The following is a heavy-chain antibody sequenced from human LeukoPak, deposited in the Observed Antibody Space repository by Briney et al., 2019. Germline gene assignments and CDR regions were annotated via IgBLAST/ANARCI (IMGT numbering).Heavy chain of an antibody. CDR3: ARDPIVTTIQRFDY. V-gene: IGHV3-48*01. J-gene: IGHJ4*02. CDR1: GFTFSSYS. Sequence: GGSLRLSCTAAGFTFSSYSMSWVRQAPGKGLEWVSYISSSTTTTYYADSVKGRFTISRDNAENSLFLQMNSLRAEDPAVYYCARDPIVTTIQRFDYWGRGTLVTVSS. CDR2: ISSSTTTT. D-gene: IGHD5-12*01.